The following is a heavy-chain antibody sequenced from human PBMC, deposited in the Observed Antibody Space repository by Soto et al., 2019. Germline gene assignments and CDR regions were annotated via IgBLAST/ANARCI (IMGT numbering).Heavy chain of an antibody. CDR3: ARGMGCSRGSCYPYYNWFDL. J-gene: IGHJ5*02. V-gene: IGHV3-33*01. CDR1: GFTFSSYG. Sequence: QVQLVESGGGVVQPGRSLRLSCAASGFTFSSYGMHWVRQAPGKGLEWVAVIWYDGSNKYYADSVKGRFTISRDNSKNTLYLQMHSLRAEDTAVYYCARGMGCSRGSCYPYYNWFDLGGQGSLVTVSP. CDR2: IWYDGSNK. D-gene: IGHD2-15*01.